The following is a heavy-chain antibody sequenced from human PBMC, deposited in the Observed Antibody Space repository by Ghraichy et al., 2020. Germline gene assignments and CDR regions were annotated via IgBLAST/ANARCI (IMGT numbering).Heavy chain of an antibody. CDR1: GFTFSSYG. Sequence: GGSLRLSCAASGFTFSSYGMHWVRQAPGKGLEWVAVISYDGSNKYYADSVKGRFTISRDNSKNTLYLQMNSLRAEDTAVYYGAKDKGSSSWSYYYYGMDVWGQGTTVTVSS. D-gene: IGHD6-13*01. J-gene: IGHJ6*02. V-gene: IGHV3-30*18. CDR2: ISYDGSNK. CDR3: AKDKGSSSWSYYYYGMDV.